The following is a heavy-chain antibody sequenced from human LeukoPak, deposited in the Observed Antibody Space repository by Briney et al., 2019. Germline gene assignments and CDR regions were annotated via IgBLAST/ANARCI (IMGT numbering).Heavy chain of an antibody. J-gene: IGHJ4*02. V-gene: IGHV3-33*01. D-gene: IGHD1-26*01. CDR2: IWHDGGNK. Sequence: PGGSLRLSCEASGFTFSSYGMHWVRQAPGKGLEWVAVIWHDGGNKYYADSVKGRFTVSRDNSRNTLYLQMNSLRVEDTAVYYCARVSSGSYSHLDYWGQGSLVTVSS. CDR1: GFTFSSYG. CDR3: ARVSSGSYSHLDY.